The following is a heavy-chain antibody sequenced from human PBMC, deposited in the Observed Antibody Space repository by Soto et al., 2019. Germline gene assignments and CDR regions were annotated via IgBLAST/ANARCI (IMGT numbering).Heavy chain of an antibody. J-gene: IGHJ6*02. D-gene: IGHD6-6*01. CDR3: ARGADAARPGYYYYGMDV. CDR2: IGTAGDP. Sequence: QPGGSLRLSCAASGFTFSSYDMHWVRQATGKGLEWVSAIGTAGDPYYPGSVKGRFTISRENAKNSLYLQMNSLRAGDTVVYYCARGADAARPGYYYYGMDVWGQGTTVTVS. CDR1: GFTFSSYD. V-gene: IGHV3-13*05.